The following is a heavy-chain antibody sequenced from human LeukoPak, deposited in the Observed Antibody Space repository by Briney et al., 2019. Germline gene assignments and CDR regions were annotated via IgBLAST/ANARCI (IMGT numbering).Heavy chain of an antibody. V-gene: IGHV3-23*01. CDR2: ISGSGGST. CDR1: GFTFSSYA. Sequence: GGSLRLSCAASGFTFSSYAMSWVRQAPGKGLEWVSAISGSGGSTCYADSVQGRFTISRDNSKNTLYLQMNSLRAEDTAVYCCAKSVVAATYFDYWGQGTLVTVSS. D-gene: IGHD2-15*01. J-gene: IGHJ4*02. CDR3: AKSVVAATYFDY.